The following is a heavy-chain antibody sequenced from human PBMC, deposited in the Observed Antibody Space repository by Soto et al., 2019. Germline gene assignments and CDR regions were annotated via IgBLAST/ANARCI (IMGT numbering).Heavy chain of an antibody. CDR2: ISGRGGTT. Sequence: EVQLLESGGGLVQPGGSLRLSCVASGFTFSSFAVTWVRQAPGKGLEWVSAISGRGGTTYYADSVKGRFTISRDNSKNTLYLKLNSLGAEDTAVYYRAKTPYCGGDCFVFYFDNWGQGTLVTVSS. D-gene: IGHD2-21*02. J-gene: IGHJ4*02. V-gene: IGHV3-23*01. CDR1: GFTFSSFA. CDR3: AKTPYCGGDCFVFYFDN.